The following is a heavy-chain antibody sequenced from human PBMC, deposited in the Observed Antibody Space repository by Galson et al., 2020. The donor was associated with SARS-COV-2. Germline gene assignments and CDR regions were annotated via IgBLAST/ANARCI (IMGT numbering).Heavy chain of an antibody. Sequence: ASVKVSCKVSGYTLTELSMHWVRQAPGKGLEWMGGFDPEDGETIYAQKFQGRVTMTEDTSTDTAYMELSSLRSEDTAVYYCATGPAVAGTGWFDPWGQGTLSPSPQ. CDR1: GYTLTELS. V-gene: IGHV1-24*01. J-gene: IGHJ5*02. CDR2: FDPEDGET. D-gene: IGHD6-19*01. CDR3: ATGPAVAGTGWFDP.